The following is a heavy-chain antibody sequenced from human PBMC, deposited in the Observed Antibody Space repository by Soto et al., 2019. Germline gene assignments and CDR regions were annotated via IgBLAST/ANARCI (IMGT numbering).Heavy chain of an antibody. Sequence: QVQLVQSGAEVKRSGASVRISCKASGYTFNRHDINWVRQATGQGPEWIGWMNPNSGNTGYAQKCQGRVTMTRDSSITTAYMDLSSLTSEDTAIYYGSIQDNTFDIWGQGTMVSVSS. CDR3: SIQDNTFDI. V-gene: IGHV1-8*01. J-gene: IGHJ3*02. D-gene: IGHD2-15*01. CDR1: GYTFNRHD. CDR2: MNPNSGNT.